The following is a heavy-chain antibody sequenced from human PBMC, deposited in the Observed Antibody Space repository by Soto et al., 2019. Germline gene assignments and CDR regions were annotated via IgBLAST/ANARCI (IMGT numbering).Heavy chain of an antibody. D-gene: IGHD3-22*01. CDR1: GYTFSSYG. CDR3: AGESSGYPRDP. CDR2: ISAYNGDT. Sequence: ASVKVSCKASGYTFSSYGISWVRQAPGQGLEWMGWISAYNGDTKYAQKFQGRVTMTTDTSTSTAYMEVTSLTSDDTAVYYCAGESSGYPRDPSGQGTLVTVSS. V-gene: IGHV1-18*01. J-gene: IGHJ5*02.